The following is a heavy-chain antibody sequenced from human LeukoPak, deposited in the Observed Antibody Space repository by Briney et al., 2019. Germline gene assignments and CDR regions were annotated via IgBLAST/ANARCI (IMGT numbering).Heavy chain of an antibody. Sequence: GGCLRLSCAASVFTFISYGKQGVREGPGRGLGWVAVLLDVGGNKYYADSAWGRFSISRDNSKNTLYLQMNSLRAEDTAVYYCARDGVVVVAATPRYYYYGMDVWGQGTTVTVSS. CDR2: LLDVGGNK. CDR3: ARDGVVVVAATPRYYYYGMDV. V-gene: IGHV3-33*01. J-gene: IGHJ6*02. CDR1: VFTFISYG. D-gene: IGHD2-15*01.